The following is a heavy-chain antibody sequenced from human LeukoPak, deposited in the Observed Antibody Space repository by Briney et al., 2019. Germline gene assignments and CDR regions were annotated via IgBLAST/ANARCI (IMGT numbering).Heavy chain of an antibody. CDR2: IYHSGST. Sequence: PSETLSLTCAVSGGSISSSNWWSWVRQPPGKGLEWIGEIYHSGSTNYNPSLKSRVTISVDKSKNQFSLKLSSVTAADTAVYYCARGPGLAYSSSWAGYGTSLDYWGQGTLVTVSS. V-gene: IGHV4-4*02. CDR1: GGSISSSNW. CDR3: ARGPGLAYSSSWAGYGTSLDY. D-gene: IGHD6-13*01. J-gene: IGHJ4*02.